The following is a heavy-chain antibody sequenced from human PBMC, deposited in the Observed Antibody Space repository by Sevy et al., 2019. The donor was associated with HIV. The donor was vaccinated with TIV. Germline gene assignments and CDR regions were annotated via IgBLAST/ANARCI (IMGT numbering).Heavy chain of an antibody. CDR1: GFTFSSYS. Sequence: GGSLRLSCAASGFTFSSYSMNWVRQAPGKGLEWVSSISSSSSYIYYADSVKGRFTISRDNAKNSLYLQMNSLRAEDTAVYYCARGGVITMIVVNIWGQGTVVTVSS. V-gene: IGHV3-21*01. CDR2: ISSSSSYI. J-gene: IGHJ3*02. D-gene: IGHD3-22*01. CDR3: ARGGVITMIVVNI.